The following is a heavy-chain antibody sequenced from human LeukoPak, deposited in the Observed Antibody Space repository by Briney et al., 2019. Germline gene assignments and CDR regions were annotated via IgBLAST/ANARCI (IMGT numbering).Heavy chain of an antibody. CDR1: GFSLSTSGVG. J-gene: IGHJ5*02. D-gene: IGHD3-10*01. CDR2: IYWNDDK. CDR3: AHSCAWLRGDNNWFDP. V-gene: IGHV2-5*01. Sequence: SGPTLVNPTQTLTLTCTFSGFSLSTSGVGVGWIRQPPGKALEWLALIYWNDDKRYSPSLKSRLTITKDTSKNQVVLTMTNMDPVDTATYYCAHSCAWLRGDNNWFDPWGQGTLVTVSS.